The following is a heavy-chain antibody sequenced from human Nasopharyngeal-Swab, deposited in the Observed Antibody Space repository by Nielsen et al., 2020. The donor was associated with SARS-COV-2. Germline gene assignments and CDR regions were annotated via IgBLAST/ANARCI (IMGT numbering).Heavy chain of an antibody. D-gene: IGHD4-17*01. CDR1: GFTYSTYA. CDR3: AKGVGYGDTGCFDE. J-gene: IGHJ4*02. V-gene: IGHV3-23*01. Sequence: GEALKISWGASGFTYSTYAMSWVRLAPGKGLEGGAGISGSGDNTYYADSVMGRFTISRDNAMETLYLQMNSLRLDDTAVYYCAKGVGYGDTGCFDEWGQGTLVTASS. CDR2: ISGSGDNT.